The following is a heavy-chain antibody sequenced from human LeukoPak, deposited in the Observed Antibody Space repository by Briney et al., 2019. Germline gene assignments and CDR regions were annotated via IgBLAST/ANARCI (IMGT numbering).Heavy chain of an antibody. CDR1: RFTFSSCA. CDR3: AKTPLIYCSGGSCYQWDY. J-gene: IGHJ4*02. D-gene: IGHD2-15*01. CDR2: ISGSGGST. V-gene: IGHV3-23*01. Sequence: GGSLRLSCAASRFTFSSCAMSWVRQAPGKGLEWVSAISGSGGSTYYADSVKGRFTISRDNSKNTLYLQMNSLRAEDTAVYYCAKTPLIYCSGGSCYQWDYWGQGTLVTVSS.